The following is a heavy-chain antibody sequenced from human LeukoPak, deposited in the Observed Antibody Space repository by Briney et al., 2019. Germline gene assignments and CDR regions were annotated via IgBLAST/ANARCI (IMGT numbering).Heavy chain of an antibody. D-gene: IGHD6-13*01. CDR1: GYTFTDYY. CDR2: INPNSGVT. V-gene: IGHV1-2*02. J-gene: IGHJ4*02. CDR3: ARGHYRTTWEVATEIDH. Sequence: GASVKVSCKASGYTFTDYYMHWVRQAPGQGLEWMGWINPNSGVTNYAQKFQGRVAMTRDTSISTAYMSRLSSDDTAVYYCARGHYRTTWEVATEIDHWGQGTLVTVSS.